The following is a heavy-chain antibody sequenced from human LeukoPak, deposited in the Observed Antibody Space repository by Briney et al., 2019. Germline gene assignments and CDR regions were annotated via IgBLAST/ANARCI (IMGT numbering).Heavy chain of an antibody. CDR3: ARDGYGSSGSNWFDP. J-gene: IGHJ5*02. CDR1: GGSFSGYY. V-gene: IGHV4-34*01. CDR2: INHSGST. D-gene: IGHD6-19*01. Sequence: PSETLSLTCAVYGGSFSGYYWSWIRQPPGKGLEWIGEINHSGSTNYNPSLKSRVTISVDTSKNQFSLKLSSVTAADTAVYYCARDGYGSSGSNWFDPWGQGTLVTVPS.